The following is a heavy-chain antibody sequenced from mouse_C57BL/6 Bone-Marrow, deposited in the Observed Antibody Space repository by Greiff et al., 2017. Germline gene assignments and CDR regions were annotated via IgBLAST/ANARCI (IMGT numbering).Heavy chain of an antibody. Sequence: EVQLQESGAELVRPGASVKLSCTASGFNIKDDYMHWVKQRPEQGLEWIGWIDPYNGDTEYASKFQGKATITVDTSSNTAYLQLSSLTSEDTAVYYCTRIAYWGQGTLVTVSA. CDR2: IDPYNGDT. V-gene: IGHV14-4*01. J-gene: IGHJ3*01. CDR1: GFNIKDDY. CDR3: TRIAY.